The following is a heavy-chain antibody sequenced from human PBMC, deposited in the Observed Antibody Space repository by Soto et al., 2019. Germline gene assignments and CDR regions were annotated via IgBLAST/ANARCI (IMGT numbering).Heavy chain of an antibody. CDR1: GFTFDDFA. V-gene: IGHV3-20*01. CDR2: ITWNGRNT. D-gene: IGHD4-17*01. Sequence: EVQLVESGGGVVRPGGSLRLSCVASGFTFDDFAMSWVRQVPGKGREWVSGITWNGRNTGHVDSVKGRFTISRDNAKXXXXXXXXXXXXXXXXXXXXXXXXXXXXGXYLGGDAFDIWGQGTMVTVSS. J-gene: IGHJ3*02. CDR3: XXXXXXXXGXYLGGDAFDI.